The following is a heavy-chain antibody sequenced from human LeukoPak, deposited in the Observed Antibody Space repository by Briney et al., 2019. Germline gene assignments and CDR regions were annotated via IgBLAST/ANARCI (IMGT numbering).Heavy chain of an antibody. CDR3: ARDLCGGDCPWGEDAFDI. CDR2: INQDGSGK. CDR1: RFIFSSHW. Sequence: GGSLRLSCAASRFIFSSHWMTWVRQAPGKGLEWVANINQDGSGKYYADSVKGRFIISRDNAKNTLYLQMSSLRAEDTAVYYCARDLCGGDCPWGEDAFDIWGQGTMVTVSS. D-gene: IGHD2-21*02. V-gene: IGHV3-7*01. J-gene: IGHJ3*02.